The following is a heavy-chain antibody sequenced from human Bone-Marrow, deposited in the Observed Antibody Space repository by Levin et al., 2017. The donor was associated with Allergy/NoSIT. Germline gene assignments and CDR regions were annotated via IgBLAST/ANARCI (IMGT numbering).Heavy chain of an antibody. Sequence: SGPTLVKPTQTLTLTCTFSGFSLSTSGVGVGWIRQPPGKALEWLALIYWDDDKRYSPSLKSRLTITKDTSKNQVVLTMTNMDPVDTATYYCAHSPGSGLLWFGELWGAFDIWGQGTMVTVSS. CDR1: GFSLSTSGVG. J-gene: IGHJ3*02. CDR2: IYWDDDK. V-gene: IGHV2-5*02. CDR3: AHSPGSGLLWFGELWGAFDI. D-gene: IGHD3-10*01.